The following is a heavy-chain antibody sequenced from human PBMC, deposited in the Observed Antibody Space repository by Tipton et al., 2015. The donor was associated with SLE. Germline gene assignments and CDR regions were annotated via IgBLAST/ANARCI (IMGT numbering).Heavy chain of an antibody. CDR1: GFTFSSYE. CDR2: ISSSGSSI. V-gene: IGHV3-48*03. J-gene: IGHJ4*02. Sequence: GSLRLSCAASGFTFSSYEMNWVRQAPGKGLEWVSYISSSGSSIFYADSVKGRFTISRDNAKNSLYLQLNSLRAEDTAVYYCAREETGGSAYYDSSEAFDYWGQGTLATVSS. CDR3: AREETGGSAYYDSSEAFDY. D-gene: IGHD3-22*01.